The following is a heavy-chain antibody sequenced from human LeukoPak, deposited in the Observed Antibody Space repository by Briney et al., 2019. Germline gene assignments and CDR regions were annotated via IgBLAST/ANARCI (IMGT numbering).Heavy chain of an antibody. CDR1: GGSITSYY. Sequence: PSETLSLTCTVSGGSITSYYWSWIRQPPGKGLEWIGEINHSGSTNYNPSLKSRVTISVDTSKNQFSLKLSSVTAADTAVYYCARRLGSYDIWGQGTMVTVSS. D-gene: IGHD5/OR15-5a*01. CDR2: INHSGST. V-gene: IGHV4-34*01. CDR3: ARRLGSYDI. J-gene: IGHJ3*02.